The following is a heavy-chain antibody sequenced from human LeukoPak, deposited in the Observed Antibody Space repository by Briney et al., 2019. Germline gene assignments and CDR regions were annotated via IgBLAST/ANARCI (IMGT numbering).Heavy chain of an antibody. V-gene: IGHV4-61*08. CDR2: IYYSGST. CDR1: GDSVSSGGYY. D-gene: IGHD6-13*01. CDR3: ARGGSSWYDGIDY. J-gene: IGHJ4*02. Sequence: SETLSLTCTVSGDSVSSGGYYWNWIRQPPGKGLEWIGYIYYSGSTTYNPSLKSRVTMSVDTSKNQFSLKLNSVTAADTAVYYCARGGSSWYDGIDYWGQGTLVTVSS.